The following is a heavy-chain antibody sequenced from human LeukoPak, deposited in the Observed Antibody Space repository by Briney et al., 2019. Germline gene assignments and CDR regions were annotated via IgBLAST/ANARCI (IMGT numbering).Heavy chain of an antibody. D-gene: IGHD1-1*01. CDR1: GFTFSSYT. V-gene: IGHV3-21*01. CDR3: ARDRTYVGFDI. J-gene: IGHJ3*02. Sequence: GGSLRLSCAASGFTFSSYTINGVRQAPGKGLEWVSSISSSSYIYYADSVKGRLTASRDNAKNSVYLQMDSLRAEDTALYYCARDRTYVGFDIWGQGTMVTVSS. CDR2: ISSSSYI.